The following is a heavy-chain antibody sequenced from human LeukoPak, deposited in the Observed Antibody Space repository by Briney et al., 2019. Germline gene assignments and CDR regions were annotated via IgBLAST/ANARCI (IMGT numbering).Heavy chain of an antibody. V-gene: IGHV3-21*01. J-gene: IGHJ4*02. Sequence: GGSLRLSCAASGFTFGTYSMNWVRQAPGKGLEWVSFISSTSDYIYYADSVKGRFTISRDNAKNSLYLQMNTLRAEDTAVYYCARDYYGDYVFDYWGQGTLVTVSS. CDR2: ISSTSDYI. CDR3: ARDYYGDYVFDY. CDR1: GFTFGTYS. D-gene: IGHD4-17*01.